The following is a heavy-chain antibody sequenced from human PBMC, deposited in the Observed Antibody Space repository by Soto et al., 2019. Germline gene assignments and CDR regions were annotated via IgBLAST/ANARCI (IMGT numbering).Heavy chain of an antibody. CDR1: GGSISSGGYY. CDR2: IYYSGST. D-gene: IGHD2-21*02. V-gene: IGHV4-31*03. Sequence: QVQLQESGPGLVKPSQTLSLTCTVSGGSISSGGYYWSWIRQHPGKGLEWIGYIYYSGSTYYNPSLQRRVTLALCTSKNQFSLKLSSVTDADTAVYYCARVCGGDCHYGMDVWGQGTTVTVSS. CDR3: ARVCGGDCHYGMDV. J-gene: IGHJ6*02.